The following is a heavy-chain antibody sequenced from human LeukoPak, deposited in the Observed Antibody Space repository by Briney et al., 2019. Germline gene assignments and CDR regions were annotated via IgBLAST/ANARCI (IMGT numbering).Heavy chain of an antibody. CDR1: GFTFSSYE. Sequence: GGSLSLSCAASGFTFSSYEMNWVRPAPGKGLEWVSYISSSGRTIYYADSVKGRFTISRDDAKNSLYLQMNSLRAEDTAVYYCARITIVATYFDYWGQGTLVTVSS. D-gene: IGHD5-12*01. CDR3: ARITIVATYFDY. J-gene: IGHJ4*02. V-gene: IGHV3-48*03. CDR2: ISSSGRTI.